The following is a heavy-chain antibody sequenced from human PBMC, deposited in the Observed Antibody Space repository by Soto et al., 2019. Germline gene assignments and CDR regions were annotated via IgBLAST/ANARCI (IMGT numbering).Heavy chain of an antibody. J-gene: IGHJ4*02. CDR2: INPYAGSP. CDR1: GYIFTSYF. D-gene: IGHD3-22*01. Sequence: QVQLVQSGAEVRKPGASVKVSCKTSGYIFTSYFMHWVRQAPGQGLEWLGIINPYAGSPAYAQKFQGRVTMTRDTSTSTVDMELSSLRSEDTAIYYCARELGYSDTSDPLYYVGQGTLVAVSS. CDR3: ARELGYSDTSDPLYY. V-gene: IGHV1-46*03.